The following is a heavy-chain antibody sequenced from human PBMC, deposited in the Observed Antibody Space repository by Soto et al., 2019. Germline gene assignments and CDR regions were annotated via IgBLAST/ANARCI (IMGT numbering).Heavy chain of an antibody. J-gene: IGHJ3*01. CDR2: IIGSGGGT. D-gene: IGHD3-9*01. CDR1: GFTFSNYA. Sequence: EVHLLESGGGLVQPGGSLRLSCAASGFTFSNYAMGWFRQAPGKGLEWVSSIIGSGGGTFYADSVKGRFTISRDNSKNTLYLQMDGLKAEDTALYYCAKATGYVDPFDVWGQGTMVTVSS. CDR3: AKATGYVDPFDV. V-gene: IGHV3-23*01.